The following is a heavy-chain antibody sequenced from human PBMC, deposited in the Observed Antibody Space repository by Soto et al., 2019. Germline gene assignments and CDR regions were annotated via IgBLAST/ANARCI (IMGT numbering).Heavy chain of an antibody. D-gene: IGHD1-26*01. CDR1: GGSTSSYY. V-gene: IGHV4-4*07. CDR3: ARTVGSGSTPRTFDI. J-gene: IGHJ3*02. CDR2: IYTSGST. Sequence: SETLSLTCTVSGGSTSSYYWSWIRQPAGKGLEWIGRIYTSGSTNYNPSLKSRVTMSVDTSKNQFSLKLSSVTAADTAVYYCARTVGSGSTPRTFDIWGQGTMVTVSS.